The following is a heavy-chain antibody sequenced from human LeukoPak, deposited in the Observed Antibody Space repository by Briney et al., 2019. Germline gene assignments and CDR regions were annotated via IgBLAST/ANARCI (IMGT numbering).Heavy chain of an antibody. CDR2: IRYDGGNE. V-gene: IGHV3-30*02. CDR3: AKTLCTSELGEVFDY. J-gene: IGHJ4*02. D-gene: IGHD2-8*02. Sequence: GGSLRLSCAASGFTFSNYAMHWVRQAPGKGLEWVAFIRYDGGNEYYADSVKGRFTISRDNSKNTVYLQMNSLRAEDTAVYYCAKTLCTSELGEVFDYWGQGTLVTVSS. CDR1: GFTFSNYA.